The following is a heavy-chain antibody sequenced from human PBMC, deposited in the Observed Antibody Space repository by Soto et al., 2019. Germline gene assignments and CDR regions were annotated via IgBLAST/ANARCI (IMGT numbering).Heavy chain of an antibody. CDR2: INLSAGST. J-gene: IGHJ4*02. CDR3: ARSRNWNYPDY. CDR1: WYAFASYY. V-gene: IGHV1-46*03. D-gene: IGHD1-7*01. Sequence: GASMKVSCQASWYAFASYYMPWVRQAPGQGLEWMGIINLSAGSTSYAQKLQGRVTMTRDTSTSTVYMELSSLSSEDTAVYYCARSRNWNYPDYWGQGTLVTVSS.